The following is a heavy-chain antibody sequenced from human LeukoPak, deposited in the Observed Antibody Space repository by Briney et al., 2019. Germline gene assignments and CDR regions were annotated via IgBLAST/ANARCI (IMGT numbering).Heavy chain of an antibody. J-gene: IGHJ1*01. CDR2: INHSGST. Sequence: PSETLSLTCAVYGGSFSGYYWSWIRQPPGKGLEWIGEINHSGSTNYNPSLKSRVTISVDTSKNQFSLKLSSVTAADTAVYYCARRRYYDILTGSRAAFQHWGQGTLVTVSS. CDR3: ARRRYYDILTGSRAAFQH. V-gene: IGHV4-34*01. CDR1: GGSFSGYY. D-gene: IGHD3-9*01.